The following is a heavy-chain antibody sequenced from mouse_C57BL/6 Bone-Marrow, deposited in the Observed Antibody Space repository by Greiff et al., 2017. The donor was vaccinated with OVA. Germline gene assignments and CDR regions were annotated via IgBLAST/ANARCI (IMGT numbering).Heavy chain of an antibody. CDR1: GFNIKDDY. Sequence: VQLQQSGAELVRPGASVKLSCTASGFNIKDDYMHWVKQRPEQGLAWIGWIDPENGDTEYASNFQGMANITADTSSNTAYLQLSSLTSEDTAVYYCTLLGITIYWGQGTTLTVSS. V-gene: IGHV14-4*01. CDR2: IDPENGDT. CDR3: TLLGITIY. J-gene: IGHJ2*01. D-gene: IGHD1-1*02.